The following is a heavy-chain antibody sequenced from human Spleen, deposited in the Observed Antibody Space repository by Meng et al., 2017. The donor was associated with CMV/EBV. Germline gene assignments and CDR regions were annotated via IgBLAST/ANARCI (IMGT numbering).Heavy chain of an antibody. J-gene: IGHJ4*02. V-gene: IGHV4-59*01. CDR1: GFTFSSYE. Sequence: GSLRLSCAVSGFTFSSYEMNWVRQAPGKGLEWIGYIYYSGSTNYNPSLKSRVTISVDTSKNQFSLKLSSVTAADTAVYYCARGELDPDYWGQGTLVTVSS. CDR2: IYYSGST. CDR3: ARGELDPDY. D-gene: IGHD1-26*01.